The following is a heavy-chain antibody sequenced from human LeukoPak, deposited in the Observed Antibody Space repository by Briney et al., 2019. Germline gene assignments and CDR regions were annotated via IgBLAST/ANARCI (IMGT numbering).Heavy chain of an antibody. CDR1: GFTFSSYA. CDR3: AREPNSSGWYYFDY. J-gene: IGHJ4*02. V-gene: IGHV3-30-3*01. D-gene: IGHD6-19*01. CDR2: ISYDGSNK. Sequence: GGSLRLSCAASGFTFSSYAMHWVRQAPGKGLEWVAVISYDGSNKYYADSVKGRFTISRDNSKNTLYLQTNSLRAEDTAVYYCAREPNSSGWYYFDYWGQGTLVTVSS.